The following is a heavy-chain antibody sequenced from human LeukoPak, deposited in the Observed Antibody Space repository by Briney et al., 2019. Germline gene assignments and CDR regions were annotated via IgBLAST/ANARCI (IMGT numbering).Heavy chain of an antibody. CDR3: ARVLVGFDY. CDR1: GFTFSNYE. CDR2: ISDSGDTV. V-gene: IGHV3-48*03. J-gene: IGHJ4*02. Sequence: GGSLRLSCAASGFTFSNYEMNWVRQAPGTGLEWISYISDSGDTVYYTDSVKGRFTISRDNAKYSLYLQMNSLRDEDTAVYYCARVLVGFDYWGQGALVTVSS. D-gene: IGHD6-6*01.